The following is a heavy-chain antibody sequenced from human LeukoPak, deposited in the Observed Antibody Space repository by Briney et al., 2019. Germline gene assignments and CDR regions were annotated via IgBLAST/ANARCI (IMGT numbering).Heavy chain of an antibody. CDR1: GFTLGSYW. Sequence: GGSLRLSCEASGFTLGSYWMTWVRQAPGKGLEWVANIKQDGSEKYYVNSVKGRFSISRDNAKNSLYLQMNSLRAEDTAVYYCVSGWGRHGYWGQGTLVTVSS. V-gene: IGHV3-7*02. J-gene: IGHJ4*02. CDR3: VSGWGRHGY. D-gene: IGHD3-10*01. CDR2: IKQDGSEK.